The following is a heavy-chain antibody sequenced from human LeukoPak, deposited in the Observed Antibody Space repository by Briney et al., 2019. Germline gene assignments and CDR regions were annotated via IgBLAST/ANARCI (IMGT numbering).Heavy chain of an antibody. CDR2: FYNSGRS. J-gene: IGHJ4*02. V-gene: IGHV4-59*01. CDR1: DDSISDYY. D-gene: IGHD3-16*01. CDR3: TRGAGWLIDY. Sequence: SQTLSLTCTVSDDSISDYYRGWIRQPPGKGLEWIGYFYNSGRSTYNPSLKSRVTISADTSKNHFSLKLNSVTTADTAVYYCTRGAGWLIDYWGQGILVTVSS.